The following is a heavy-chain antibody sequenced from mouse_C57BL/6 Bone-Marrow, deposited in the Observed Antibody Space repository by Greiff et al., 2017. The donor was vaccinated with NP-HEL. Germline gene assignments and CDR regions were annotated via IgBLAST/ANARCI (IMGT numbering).Heavy chain of an antibody. V-gene: IGHV5-6*01. J-gene: IGHJ4*01. CDR2: ISSGGSYT. CDR1: GFTFSSYG. D-gene: IGHD1-1*02. CDR3: ARELYYYAMDY. Sequence: EVHLVESGGDLVKPGGSLKLSCAASGFTFSSYGMSWVRQTPDKRLEWVATISSGGSYTYYPDSVKGRFTISRDNAKNTLYLQMSSLKSEDTAMYYCARELYYYAMDYWGQGTSVTVSS.